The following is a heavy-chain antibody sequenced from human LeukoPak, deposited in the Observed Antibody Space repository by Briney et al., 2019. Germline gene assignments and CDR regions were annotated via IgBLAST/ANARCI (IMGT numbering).Heavy chain of an antibody. CDR2: IYYSGST. Sequence: PSETLSLTCTVSGGSISSYYWSWIRQPPGKGLEWIGYIYYSGSTNYNPSLKSRVTISVDTSKNQFSLKLSSVTAADTAVYYCARMDGAFDIWGQGTMVTVSS. CDR1: GGSISSYY. CDR3: ARMDGAFDI. D-gene: IGHD2-2*03. V-gene: IGHV4-59*12. J-gene: IGHJ3*02.